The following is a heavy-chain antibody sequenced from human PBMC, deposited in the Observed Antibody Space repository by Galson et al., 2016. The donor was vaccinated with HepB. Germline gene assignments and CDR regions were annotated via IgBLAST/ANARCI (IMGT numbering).Heavy chain of an antibody. Sequence: SLRLSCAASGFTFSIYGMHWVRQAPGKGLEWVAVTWYDEINKYYADSVKGRFTISRDYSKNTLYLQMNSLRVDDTAVYYCARASQPYCSSTSCYAGYYHYYGMDVWGQGTLVTVSS. CDR1: GFTFSIYG. V-gene: IGHV3-33*01. J-gene: IGHJ6*02. D-gene: IGHD2-2*01. CDR3: ARASQPYCSSTSCYAGYYHYYGMDV. CDR2: TWYDEINK.